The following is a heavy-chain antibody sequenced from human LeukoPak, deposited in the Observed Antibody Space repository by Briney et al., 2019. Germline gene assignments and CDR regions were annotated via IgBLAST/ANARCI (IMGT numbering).Heavy chain of an antibody. V-gene: IGHV3-21*01. CDR3: AYLVVIAMRELDY. Sequence: GGSLRLSCAASGFTFSSYSMNWVRQAPGKGLEWVSSISSSSSYIYYADSVKGRFTISRDNAKNSLYLQMNSLRAEDTAVYYCAYLVVIAMRELDYWGQGTLVTVSS. CDR1: GFTFSSYS. D-gene: IGHD2-21*01. J-gene: IGHJ4*02. CDR2: ISSSSSYI.